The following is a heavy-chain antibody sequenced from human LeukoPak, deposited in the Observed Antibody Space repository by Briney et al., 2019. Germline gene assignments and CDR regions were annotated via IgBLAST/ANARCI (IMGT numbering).Heavy chain of an antibody. CDR1: GYTFTNYG. Sequence: EASVKVSCKASGYTFTNYGISWVRQAPGQGLEWMGWISIYNGNTDYAQKLRGRVTMTTDTSTSTAYMELRSLRSDDTAVYYCARITYDFWSGYYMTDDPWGQGTLVTVSS. V-gene: IGHV1-18*01. D-gene: IGHD3-3*01. CDR3: ARITYDFWSGYYMTDDP. J-gene: IGHJ5*02. CDR2: ISIYNGNT.